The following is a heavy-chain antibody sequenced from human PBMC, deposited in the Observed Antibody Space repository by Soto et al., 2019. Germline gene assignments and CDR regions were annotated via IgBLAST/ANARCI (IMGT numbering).Heavy chain of an antibody. Sequence: GGSLRLSCAASGFTFSSYAMSWVRQAPGKGLEWVSAISGSGGSTYYADSVKGRFTISRDNSKNTLYLQMNSLRAEDTAVYYCATAETTRYYYYYMDVWGKGTTVTVSS. CDR1: GFTFSSYA. D-gene: IGHD1-7*01. CDR3: ATAETTRYYYYYMDV. J-gene: IGHJ6*03. V-gene: IGHV3-23*01. CDR2: ISGSGGST.